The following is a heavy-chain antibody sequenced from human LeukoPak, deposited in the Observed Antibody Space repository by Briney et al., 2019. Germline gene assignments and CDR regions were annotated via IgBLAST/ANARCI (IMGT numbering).Heavy chain of an antibody. CDR2: INHSGST. CDR1: GGSFSGYY. CDR3: ARLAAGCGGDCYPPDFDY. J-gene: IGHJ4*02. Sequence: LETLSLTCAVYGGSFSGYYWSWIRQPPGKGLEWIGEINHSGSTNYNPSPKSRVTISVDTSKNQFSLKLSSVTAADTAVYYCARLAAGCGGDCYPPDFDYWGQGTLVTVSS. V-gene: IGHV4-34*01. D-gene: IGHD2-21*02.